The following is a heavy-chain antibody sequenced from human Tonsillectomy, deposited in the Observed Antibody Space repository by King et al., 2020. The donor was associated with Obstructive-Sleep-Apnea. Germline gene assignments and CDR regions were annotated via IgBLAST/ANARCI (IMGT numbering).Heavy chain of an antibody. CDR1: GFTFSIYS. J-gene: IGHJ4*02. Sequence: VQLVESGGGLVQPGGCLRLSCAASGFTFSIYSMNWVRQAPGKGLEWVSYISSSTSTIYYAESVKGRFTISRDNAKKSLYLQMKSLRAEDTAVYYCAREQYGGYVVDYWGQGTLVTVSS. V-gene: IGHV3-48*04. CDR2: ISSSTSTI. CDR3: AREQYGGYVVDY. D-gene: IGHD4-17*01.